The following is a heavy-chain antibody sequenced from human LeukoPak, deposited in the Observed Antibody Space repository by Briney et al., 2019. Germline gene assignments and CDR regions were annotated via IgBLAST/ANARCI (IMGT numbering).Heavy chain of an antibody. D-gene: IGHD1-1*01. CDR2: IIHIFGIA. CDR1: GGTFSSYA. V-gene: IGHV1-69*04. J-gene: IGHJ3*02. CDR3: ASDRSVQDAFDI. Sequence: ASVKVSCKASGGTFSSYAISWVRQAPGQGLEWMGRIIHIFGIANYAQKFQGRVTITADKSTSIAYMELSSLRSEDTAVYYCASDRSVQDAFDIWGQGTMVTVSS.